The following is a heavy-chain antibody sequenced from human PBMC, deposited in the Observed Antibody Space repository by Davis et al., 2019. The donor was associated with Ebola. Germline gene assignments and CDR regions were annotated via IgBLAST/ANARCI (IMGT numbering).Heavy chain of an antibody. V-gene: IGHV4-59*12. J-gene: IGHJ4*02. D-gene: IGHD3-3*01. Sequence: MPSETLSLTCTVSGGSISSYYWSWIRQPPGKGLEWIGYIYYSGSTNYNPSLKSRVTISVDTSKNQFSLKLSSVTAADTAVYYCARGVYDFWSGYPGYWGQGTLVTVSS. CDR3: ARGVYDFWSGYPGY. CDR2: IYYSGST. CDR1: GGSISSYY.